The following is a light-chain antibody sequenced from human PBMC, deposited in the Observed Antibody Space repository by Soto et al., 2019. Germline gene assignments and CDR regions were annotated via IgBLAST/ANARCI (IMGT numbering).Light chain of an antibody. V-gene: IGKV3-11*01. Sequence: EIVLTQSPANLSLSPGERATLSCRASQSVSSYLAWYQQKPGQAPRLLIYDASNRATGIPARFSGSGSGTDFTLTISSLEPEDFAFYYCQQRSNWSTFGGGTKVEIK. CDR3: QQRSNWST. CDR1: QSVSSY. CDR2: DAS. J-gene: IGKJ4*01.